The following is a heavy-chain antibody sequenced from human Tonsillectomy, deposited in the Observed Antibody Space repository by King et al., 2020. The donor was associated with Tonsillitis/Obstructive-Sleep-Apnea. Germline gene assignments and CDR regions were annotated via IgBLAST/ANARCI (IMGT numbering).Heavy chain of an antibody. D-gene: IGHD1-26*01. Sequence: QLVQSGGGLVQPGGSLRLSCAASGFTFSDHYMDWVRQAPGKGLEWVGRSRNKANDYTTKYAPSVEGRFTISRDDSNNSMFLQMNRRTIEAAAVYYCARVWDRTNPLGSTNYFYGMDVWGQGTTVTVS. V-gene: IGHV3-72*01. CDR1: GFTFSDHY. CDR2: SRNKANDYTT. CDR3: ARVWDRTNPLGSTNYFYGMDV. J-gene: IGHJ6*02.